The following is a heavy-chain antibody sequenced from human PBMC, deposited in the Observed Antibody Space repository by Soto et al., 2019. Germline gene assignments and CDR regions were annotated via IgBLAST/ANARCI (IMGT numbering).Heavy chain of an antibody. Sequence: ASVKVSCKASGYTFTSYYMHWVRQAPGQGLEWMGIINPSDGSTSYAQKFQGRVTVTRDTSTSTVYMDLSSLRSEDTAVYYCARSVFDYYDRGGYRGWFDPWGQGIQVTVSS. V-gene: IGHV1-46*01. CDR2: INPSDGST. CDR1: GYTFTSYY. CDR3: ARSVFDYYDRGGYRGWFDP. J-gene: IGHJ5*02. D-gene: IGHD3-22*01.